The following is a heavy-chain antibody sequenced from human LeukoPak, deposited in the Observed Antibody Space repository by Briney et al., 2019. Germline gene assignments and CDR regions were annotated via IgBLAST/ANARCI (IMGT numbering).Heavy chain of an antibody. CDR1: RFTFTNYA. CDR2: INGNGDST. V-gene: IGHV3-23*01. J-gene: IGHJ4*02. CDR3: AKKMCTNRFGSLDY. Sequence: GGSLRLSCAASRFTFTNYAMSWVRQAPGKGLEWVSTINGNGDSTYYADSVKGRFTISRDNSKNTLYLQMNSLRAEDTAVYYCAKKMCTNRFGSLDYWGQGTLVTVSS. D-gene: IGHD2-2*01.